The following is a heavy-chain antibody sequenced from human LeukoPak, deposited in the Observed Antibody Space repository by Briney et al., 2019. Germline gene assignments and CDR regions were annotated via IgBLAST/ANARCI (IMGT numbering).Heavy chain of an antibody. D-gene: IGHD3-10*01. CDR3: ARDEEVSLVTMVRGVKGAFDI. Sequence: GGSLRLSCAASGFTFSSYAMHWVRQAPGKGLEWVAVISYDGSNKYYADSVKGRFTISRDNSKNTLYLQMNSLRAEDTAVYYCARDEEVSLVTMVRGVKGAFDIWGQGTMVTVSS. CDR1: GFTFSSYA. V-gene: IGHV3-30-3*01. CDR2: ISYDGSNK. J-gene: IGHJ3*02.